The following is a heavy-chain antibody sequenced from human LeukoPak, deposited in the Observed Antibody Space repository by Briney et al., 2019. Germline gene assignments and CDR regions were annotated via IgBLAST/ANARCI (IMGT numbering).Heavy chain of an antibody. CDR2: INHSGST. Sequence: PSETLSLTCAVYGGSFSGYYWSWIRQPPGKGLEWIGEINHSGSTNYNPSLKSRVTISVGTSKNQFSLKLSSVTAADTAVYYCARGYGDYELDYWGQGTLVTVSS. V-gene: IGHV4-34*01. CDR3: ARGYGDYELDY. CDR1: GGSFSGYY. J-gene: IGHJ4*02. D-gene: IGHD4-17*01.